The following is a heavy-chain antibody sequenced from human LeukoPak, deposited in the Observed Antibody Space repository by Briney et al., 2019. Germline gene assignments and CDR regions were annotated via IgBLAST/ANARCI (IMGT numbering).Heavy chain of an antibody. CDR1: GFRFSDFT. CDR3: GKEGGA. J-gene: IGHJ5*02. D-gene: IGHD3-16*01. CDR2: IGGRGGST. V-gene: IGHV3-23*01. Sequence: PGGSLRLSCAASGFRFSDFTMTWVRPAPGKGPEWVSAIGGRGGSTYYADSLGGRFTISRDNSKDMLYLQMNSLKVEDTATYYCGKEGGAWGQGTKVTVSS.